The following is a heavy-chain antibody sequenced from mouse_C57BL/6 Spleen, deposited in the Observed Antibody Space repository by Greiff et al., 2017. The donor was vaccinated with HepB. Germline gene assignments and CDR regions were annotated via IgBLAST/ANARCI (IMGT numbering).Heavy chain of an antibody. CDR3: ARSEVYDYDGFAY. V-gene: IGHV14-3*01. Sequence: EVQLQQSVAELVRPGASVKLSCTASGFNIKNTYMHWVKQRPEQGLEWIGRIDPANGNTKYAPKFQGKATITADTSSNTAYLQLSSLTSEDTAIYYFARSEVYDYDGFAYWGQGTLVTVSA. CDR1: GFNIKNTY. CDR2: IDPANGNT. J-gene: IGHJ3*01. D-gene: IGHD2-4*01.